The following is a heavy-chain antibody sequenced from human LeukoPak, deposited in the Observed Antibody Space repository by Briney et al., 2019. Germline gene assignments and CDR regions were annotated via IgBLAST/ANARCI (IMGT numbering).Heavy chain of an antibody. CDR3: ARDLHCSGGSCFSRYYYYYGMDV. CDR1: GGTFTSYA. J-gene: IGHJ6*02. Sequence: ASVNVSCKASGGTFTSYAISMVRDPPAQGLEWMGRIIPIFDIANYAQKFQGRVTITAAKSTCTAYMELSSLRSEDTAVYYCARDLHCSGGSCFSRYYYYYGMDVWGQGTTVTVSS. V-gene: IGHV1-69*04. D-gene: IGHD2-15*01. CDR2: IIPIFDIA.